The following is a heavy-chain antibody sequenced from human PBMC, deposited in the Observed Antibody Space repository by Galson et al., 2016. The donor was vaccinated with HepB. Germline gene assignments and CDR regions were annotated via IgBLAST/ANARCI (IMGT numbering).Heavy chain of an antibody. J-gene: IGHJ4*02. Sequence: QSGAEVKKPGESLKISCKVSGYTLSELSMHWVRQAPGKGLEWMGGFDPEDGETIYAQKFQGRVTMTEDTSTDTAYMELSSLRSEDTAVYYCAEKRDYDIWSGYEKWGQGTLVTVSS. CDR3: AEKRDYDIWSGYEK. D-gene: IGHD3-3*01. V-gene: IGHV1-24*01. CDR1: GYTLSELS. CDR2: FDPEDGET.